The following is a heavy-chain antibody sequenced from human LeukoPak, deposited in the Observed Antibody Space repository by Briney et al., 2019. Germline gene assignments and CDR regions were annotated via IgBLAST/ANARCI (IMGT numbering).Heavy chain of an antibody. CDR1: GYAFTGYY. Sequence: ASVKVSCKASGYAFTGYYMHWVRQAPGQGLEWMGWINPNNGGTNYAQKFQGRVTMTGDTSITTAYMELRSLRSDDTAVYCCARGPPYYGSGSYGLDYWGQGTLVTVSS. D-gene: IGHD3-10*01. CDR3: ARGPPYYGSGSYGLDY. J-gene: IGHJ4*02. V-gene: IGHV1-2*02. CDR2: INPNNGGT.